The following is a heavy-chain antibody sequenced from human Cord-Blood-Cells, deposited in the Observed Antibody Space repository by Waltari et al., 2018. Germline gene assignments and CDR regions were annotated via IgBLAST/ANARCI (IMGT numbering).Heavy chain of an antibody. Sequence: QVQLVQSGAEVKKPGASVKVSCKVSGYTLTELSMHWVRQAPGKGLEWMGGFGSEDGETIYAKKVQGRVTMTEDTSTDTAYMELSSLRSEDTAVYYCATVAQYSSSSEFQHWGQGTLVTVSS. CDR2: FGSEDGET. J-gene: IGHJ1*01. CDR1: GYTLTELS. D-gene: IGHD6-6*01. V-gene: IGHV1-24*01. CDR3: ATVAQYSSSSEFQH.